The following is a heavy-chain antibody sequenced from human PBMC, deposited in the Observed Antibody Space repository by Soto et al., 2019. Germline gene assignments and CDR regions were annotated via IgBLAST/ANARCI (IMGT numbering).Heavy chain of an antibody. J-gene: IGHJ4*02. V-gene: IGHV1-69*06. Sequence: SVKVSCKASGGTFSSYAISWVRQAPGQGREWMGGIIPIFGTANYAQKFQGRVTITPDKSTSTAYMELSSQRSEDTALYYCTNNMVGRVGVAVNNNFDYWGQGALVTVSS. CDR1: GGTFSSYA. CDR2: IIPIFGTA. CDR3: TNNMVGRVGVAVNNNFDY. D-gene: IGHD3-16*01.